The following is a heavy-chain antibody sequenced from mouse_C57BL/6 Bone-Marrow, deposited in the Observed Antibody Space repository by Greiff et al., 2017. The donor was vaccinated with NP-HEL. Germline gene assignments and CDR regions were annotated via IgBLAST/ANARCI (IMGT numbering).Heavy chain of an antibody. Sequence: EVKLMESGPELVKPGDSVKISCKASGYSFTGYFMNWVMQSHGKSLEWIGRINPYNGDTFYNQKFKGKATLTVDKSSSTAHMELRSLTSEDSAVYYCAILLLDYWGQGTTLTVSS. V-gene: IGHV1-20*01. CDR1: GYSFTGYF. CDR3: AILLLDY. CDR2: INPYNGDT. D-gene: IGHD1-1*01. J-gene: IGHJ2*01.